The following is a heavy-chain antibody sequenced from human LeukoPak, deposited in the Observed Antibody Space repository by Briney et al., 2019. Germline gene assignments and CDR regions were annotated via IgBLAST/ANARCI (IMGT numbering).Heavy chain of an antibody. Sequence: GGSLRLSCAASGFTVSTNYMSWVRQAPGKGLEWVSVIYTDGSTHYAASVKGRFTISRDNSKNALYLQMNSLRAEDTAVYYCARDREVVPAMAQMDVWGKGTTVTVSS. CDR2: IYTDGST. V-gene: IGHV3-53*01. J-gene: IGHJ6*04. D-gene: IGHD2-21*02. CDR3: ARDREVVPAMAQMDV. CDR1: GFTVSTNY.